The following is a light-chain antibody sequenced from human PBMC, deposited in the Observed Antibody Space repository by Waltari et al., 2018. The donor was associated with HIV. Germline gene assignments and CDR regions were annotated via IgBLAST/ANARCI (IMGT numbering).Light chain of an antibody. CDR3: QQYGRSPIT. Sequence: EIVLTQSPDTLSVSPGQSATLSCRASQSISASQLAWYQQKPGQAPRLVIYGASTRATGIPDRFSGSGSGTDFALNISRLEPEDSAVFYCQQYGRSPITFGLGTRLEIK. V-gene: IGKV3-20*01. J-gene: IGKJ5*01. CDR1: QSISASQ. CDR2: GAS.